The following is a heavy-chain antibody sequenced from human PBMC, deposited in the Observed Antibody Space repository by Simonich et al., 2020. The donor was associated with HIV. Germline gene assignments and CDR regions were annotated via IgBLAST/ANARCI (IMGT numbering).Heavy chain of an antibody. CDR3: ATWEVKDYVLTGYTYWYFDL. Sequence: QVQLVQSGAEVKKPGASVKVSCTVYGHTLTELSIHWVRKAPGKGLEGMGGFDPEDGQTIYEKKFQGRGSMTEETSTESAYMELSSLRSDDTAVYYCATWEVKDYVLTGYTYWYFDLWGRGTLVTVSS. CDR2: FDPEDGQT. J-gene: IGHJ2*01. V-gene: IGHV1-24*01. CDR1: GHTLTELS. D-gene: IGHD3-9*01.